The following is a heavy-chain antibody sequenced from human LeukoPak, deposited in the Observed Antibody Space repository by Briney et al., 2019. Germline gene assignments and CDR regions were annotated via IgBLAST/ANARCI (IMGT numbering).Heavy chain of an antibody. Sequence: GGSLRLSCAASGFTFSSYSMNWVRQAPGKGLEWVSSISSSSSYIYYADSVKGRFTISRDNAKNSLYLQMNSLRAEDTAVYYCAKGWLALVRGVIQYWGQGTLVTVSS. CDR3: AKGWLALVRGVIQY. D-gene: IGHD3-10*01. J-gene: IGHJ4*02. CDR1: GFTFSSYS. CDR2: ISSSSSYI. V-gene: IGHV3-21*01.